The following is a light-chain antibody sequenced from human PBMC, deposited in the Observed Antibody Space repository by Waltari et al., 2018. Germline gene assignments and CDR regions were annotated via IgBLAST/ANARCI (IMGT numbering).Light chain of an antibody. CDR1: RGSLAANF. V-gene: IGLV6-57*04. CDR3: QSYDNLNTV. CDR2: DDN. Sequence: NFMLTQPHSVSESPGKTINISCTRSRGSLAANFVQWSQQRPGSAPTIFIYDDNQRASGVPGRFSCSIDRSSNSAPLTLSALKPEDEADYYCQSYDNLNTVFGGGTKLTVL. J-gene: IGLJ3*02.